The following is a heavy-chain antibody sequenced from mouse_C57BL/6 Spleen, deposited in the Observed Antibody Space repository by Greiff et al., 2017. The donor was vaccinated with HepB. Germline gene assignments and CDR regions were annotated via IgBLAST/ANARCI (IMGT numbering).Heavy chain of an antibody. CDR1: GFNIKSTY. V-gene: IGHV14-3*01. CDR3: ASFRDFDY. Sequence: EVQLQQSVAELVRPGASVKLSCTASGFNIKSTYMHWVKQRPEQGLEWIGRIDPANGNTKYAPKFQGKATITADTSSNTAYLQLSSLTSEDTAIYYCASFRDFDYWGQGTTLTVSS. CDR2: IDPANGNT. J-gene: IGHJ2*01.